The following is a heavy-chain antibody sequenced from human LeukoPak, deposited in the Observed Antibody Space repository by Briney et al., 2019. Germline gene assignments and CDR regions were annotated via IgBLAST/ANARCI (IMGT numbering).Heavy chain of an antibody. V-gene: IGHV3-30*18. CDR1: GFTFSNYG. CDR2: ISSDGSNK. D-gene: IGHD3-10*01. Sequence: GRSPRLSCAASGFTFSNYGMHWVRQAPGKGLERVAVISSDGSNKYYADSVKGRFTISRDNSKNTLFLQMNSLRAEDTAVYYCAKDGLWFGDLTYFDYWGQGTLVTVSS. J-gene: IGHJ4*02. CDR3: AKDGLWFGDLTYFDY.